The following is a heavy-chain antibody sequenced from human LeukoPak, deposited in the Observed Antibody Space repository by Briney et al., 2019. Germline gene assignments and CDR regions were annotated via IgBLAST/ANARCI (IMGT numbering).Heavy chain of an antibody. CDR2: IKDDGSLK. Sequence: GGSLRLSCVGSGLTFSGFELNWVRQAPGKGLEWVSYIKDDGSLKTYADSVKGRFTISRDNARNSLYLQMNSLRVEDTAIYYCARRLRDWGQETLVSVSS. CDR1: GLTFSGFE. J-gene: IGHJ4*02. D-gene: IGHD3-16*01. V-gene: IGHV3-48*03. CDR3: ARRLRD.